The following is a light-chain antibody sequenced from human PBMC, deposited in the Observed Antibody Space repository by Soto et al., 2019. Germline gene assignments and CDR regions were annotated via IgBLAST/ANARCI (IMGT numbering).Light chain of an antibody. Sequence: DIVMTQSPLSLPVTPGEPASISCRSSQSLLHSNGYNYLDWYLQKPGQSPQLLVYLGSNRASGVPDRFSGGGSGTDFTLKISRVEAEDVGVYYCMQALQTPRTFGQGTKV. J-gene: IGKJ1*01. CDR2: LGS. CDR3: MQALQTPRT. CDR1: QSLLHSNGYNY. V-gene: IGKV2-28*01.